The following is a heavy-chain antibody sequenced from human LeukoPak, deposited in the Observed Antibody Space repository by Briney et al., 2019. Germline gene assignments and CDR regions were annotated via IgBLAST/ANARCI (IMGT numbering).Heavy chain of an antibody. CDR1: GDTLTELS. D-gene: IGHD3-10*01. CDR3: ATLPRGHLFDS. J-gene: IGHJ4*02. CDR2: FVPEDGET. V-gene: IGHV1-24*01. Sequence: ASVKLSCKLSGDTLTELSMHWVRQSPGKGLEWMGGFVPEDGETIYAQKFQGRVIMTEDTSTDTAYMELSSLRSDDTAVYFCATLPRGHLFDSWGQGTLVTVSS.